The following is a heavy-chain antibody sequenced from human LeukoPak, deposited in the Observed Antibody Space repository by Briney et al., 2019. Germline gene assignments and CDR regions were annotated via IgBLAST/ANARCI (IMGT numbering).Heavy chain of an antibody. Sequence: PGGSLRLSCAAAGFTFSSYEMNWVRQAPGKWLEWVAFIRYDGSNKYYADSVKGRFTISRDNSKSTLYMQMNSLRAEDTAVYYCAKPMVRGELGGAFDYWGQGTLVTVSS. CDR1: GFTFSSYE. D-gene: IGHD3-10*01. J-gene: IGHJ4*02. CDR3: AKPMVRGELGGAFDY. V-gene: IGHV3-30*02. CDR2: IRYDGSNK.